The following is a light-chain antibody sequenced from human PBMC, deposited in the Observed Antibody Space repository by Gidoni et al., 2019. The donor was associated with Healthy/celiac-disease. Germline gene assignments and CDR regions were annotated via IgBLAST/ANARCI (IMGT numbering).Light chain of an antibody. CDR3: MQALQTPPT. CDR2: LGS. J-gene: IGKJ2*01. Sequence: DIVMTQSPLSLPVTPGEPASISCMSSQSLLHSNGYNYLDWYLPKPGQSPQLLIYLGSNRASGVLYRFSGSGSGTDFTLKISRVEAEDVGFYYCMQALQTPPTFXQXTKLEIK. V-gene: IGKV2-28*01. CDR1: QSLLHSNGYNY.